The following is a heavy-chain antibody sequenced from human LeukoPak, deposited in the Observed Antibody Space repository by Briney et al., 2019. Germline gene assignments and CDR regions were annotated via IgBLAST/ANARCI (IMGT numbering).Heavy chain of an antibody. D-gene: IGHD3-22*01. J-gene: IGHJ3*02. CDR1: GFTFSSYG. V-gene: IGHV3-33*01. Sequence: GGSLRLSCAASGFTFSSYGMHWVRQAPGKGLEWVAVIWYDGSNKYYADSVKGRFTISRDNSENTLYLQMNSLRAEDTAVYYCARDGHSSAKGAFDIWGQGTMVTVSS. CDR3: ARDGHSSAKGAFDI. CDR2: IWYDGSNK.